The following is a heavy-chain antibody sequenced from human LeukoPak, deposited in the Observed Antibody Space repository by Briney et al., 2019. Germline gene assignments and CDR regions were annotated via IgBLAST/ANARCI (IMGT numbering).Heavy chain of an antibody. CDR3: XXXXXXXXXXXWPYYFDY. J-gene: IGHJ4*02. CDR1: GGSISSSSYY. V-gene: IGHV4-39*01. Sequence: PSETLSLTCTVSGGSISSSSYYWGWIRQPPGKGLEWIGSIYYSGSTYYNPSLKSRVTISVDTSKNQFSLKLSSVTAADTAVYXXXXXXXXXXXXXWPYYFDYWGQGTLVTVSS. CDR2: IYYSGST.